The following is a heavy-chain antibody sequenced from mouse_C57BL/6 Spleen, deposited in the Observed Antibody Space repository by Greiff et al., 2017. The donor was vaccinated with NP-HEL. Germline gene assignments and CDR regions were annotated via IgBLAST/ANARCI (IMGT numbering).Heavy chain of an antibody. Sequence: EVKLEESGGGLVQPGGSMKLSCVASGFTFSNYWMNWVRQSPEKGLEWVAQIRLKSDNYATHYAVSVKGRFTISRDDSKSSVYLQMNNLRAEDTGIYYCTAPITTVVARYFDVWGTGTTVTVSS. V-gene: IGHV6-3*01. CDR1: GFTFSNYW. D-gene: IGHD1-1*01. J-gene: IGHJ1*03. CDR2: IRLKSDNYAT. CDR3: TAPITTVVARYFDV.